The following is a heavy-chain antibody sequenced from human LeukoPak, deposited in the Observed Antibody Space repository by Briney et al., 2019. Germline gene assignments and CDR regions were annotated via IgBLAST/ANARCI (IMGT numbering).Heavy chain of an antibody. V-gene: IGHV6-1*01. J-gene: IGHJ4*02. D-gene: IGHD6-19*01. CDR1: GDSVSGDNGG. Sequence: SQTLSLTCGISGDSVSGDNGGWNCVRHSPSRGIEWLGRTYYRAKWYNDDAGCVKGRITIRPDKSKNQFSLQPNSWTPEDTPVYYCATDVGTSGWYTFDYWGQGTLVTVSS. CDR3: ATDVGTSGWYTFDY. CDR2: TYYRAKWYN.